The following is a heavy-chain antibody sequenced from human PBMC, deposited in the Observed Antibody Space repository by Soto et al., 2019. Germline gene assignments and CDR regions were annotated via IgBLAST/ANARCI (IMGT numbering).Heavy chain of an antibody. J-gene: IGHJ3*02. D-gene: IGHD5-12*01. CDR2: IWYDGSNK. CDR3: AREALEMATIFRDAFDI. Sequence: GGSLRLSCAASGFTFSSYGMHWVRQAPGKGLEWVAVIWYDGSNKYYADSVKGRFTISRDNSKNTLYLQMNSLRAEDTAVYYCAREALEMATIFRDAFDIWGQGTMVTVSS. CDR1: GFTFSSYG. V-gene: IGHV3-33*01.